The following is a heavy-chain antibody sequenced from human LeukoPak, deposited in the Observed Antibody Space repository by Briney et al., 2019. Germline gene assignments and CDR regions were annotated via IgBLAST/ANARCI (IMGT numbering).Heavy chain of an antibody. V-gene: IGHV1-8*01. J-gene: IGHJ5*02. CDR1: GYTFTSYD. CDR3: ARGGVLRYFEGFDP. D-gene: IGHD3-9*01. CDR2: MNPNSGNT. Sequence: ASVKVFCKASGYTFTSYDINWVRQATGQGLEWMGWMNPNSGNTSYAQKFQGRVTMTRNTSISTAYMELSSLRSEDTAVYYCARGGVLRYFEGFDPWGQGTLVTVSS.